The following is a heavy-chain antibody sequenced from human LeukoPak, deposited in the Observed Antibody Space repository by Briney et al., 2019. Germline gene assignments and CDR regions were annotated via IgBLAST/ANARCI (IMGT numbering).Heavy chain of an antibody. CDR2: IYYSGST. J-gene: IGHJ4*02. CDR3: ARLHRGYCSSTSCLDY. V-gene: IGHV4-39*01. D-gene: IGHD2-2*01. Sequence: SETLSLTCTVSGGSISSSSYYWGWIRQPPGKGLEWIGSIYYSGSTYYNPSLESRVTISVDTSKNQFSLKLSSVTAADTAVYYCARLHRGYCSSTSCLDYWGQGTLVTVSS. CDR1: GGSISSSSYY.